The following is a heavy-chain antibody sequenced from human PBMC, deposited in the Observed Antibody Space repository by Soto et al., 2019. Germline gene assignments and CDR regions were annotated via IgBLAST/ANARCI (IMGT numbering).Heavy chain of an antibody. V-gene: IGHV3-30*18. CDR3: AKEGIGYCSSTSCLSKNYYYGMDV. J-gene: IGHJ6*02. Sequence: QVQLVESGGGVVQPGRSLRLSCAASGFTFSSYGMHWFRQAPGKGLEWVAVISYGGRNKYYADSVKGRFTISRDNSKNTLYMQMNSLRAEDKAGYYCAKEGIGYCSSTSCLSKNYYYGMDVWGQGTTVTVSS. D-gene: IGHD2-2*01. CDR2: ISYGGRNK. CDR1: GFTFSSYG.